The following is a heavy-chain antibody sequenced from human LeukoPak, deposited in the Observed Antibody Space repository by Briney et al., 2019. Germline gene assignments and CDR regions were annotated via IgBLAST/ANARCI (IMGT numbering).Heavy chain of an antibody. CDR3: ARGNKRTSMVRGVSYYYFHYMDV. V-gene: IGHV1-69*05. CDR2: IIPIFGTA. CDR1: GGTFSSYA. D-gene: IGHD3-10*01. Sequence: SVKVSCKASGGTFSSYAISWVRQAPGQGLEWMGGIIPIFGTANYAQTFQGRVTITTDESTSTAYMELSSLRSEDTAVYYCARGNKRTSMVRGVSYYYFHYMDVWGIGTTVTVSS. J-gene: IGHJ6*03.